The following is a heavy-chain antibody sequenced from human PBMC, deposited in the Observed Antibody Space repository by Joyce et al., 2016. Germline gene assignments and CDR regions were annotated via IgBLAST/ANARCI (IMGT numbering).Heavy chain of an antibody. CDR2: IYQGGT. J-gene: IGHJ4*02. V-gene: IGHV4-30-2*01. Sequence: QLHLQESGSRLVKPSQTLSLTCAVSGGSISIKGYSWSWIRQPPGKGLESIGYIYQGGTKDNPSIESRVTISVDRSETLLSLKLSSVTAADTAVYYCARSARYGDLDHWGQGILVTVSS. CDR1: GGSISIKGYS. CDR3: ARSARYGDLDH. D-gene: IGHD4-17*01.